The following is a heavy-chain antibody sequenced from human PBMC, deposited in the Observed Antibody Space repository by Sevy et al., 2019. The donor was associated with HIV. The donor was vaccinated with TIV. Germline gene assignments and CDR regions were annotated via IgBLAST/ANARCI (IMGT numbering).Heavy chain of an antibody. CDR3: AGLHGSWYSEGDWFDP. CDR2: IYYSGRT. V-gene: IGHV4-39*01. Sequence: SETMSLTCTVSGGSISSSSYYWGWIRQPPGKGLEWIGSIYYSGRTYYNPSLKSRVTISVDTSKNQFSLMLSSVTAADTAVYYCAGLHGSWYSEGDWFDPWGQGTLVTVSS. D-gene: IGHD6-13*01. J-gene: IGHJ5*02. CDR1: GGSISSSSYY.